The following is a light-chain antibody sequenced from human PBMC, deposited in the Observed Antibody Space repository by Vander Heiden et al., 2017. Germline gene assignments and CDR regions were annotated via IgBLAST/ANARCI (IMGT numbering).Light chain of an antibody. CDR2: AAS. CDR3: QQYYSYPLHT. J-gene: IGKJ4*01. Sequence: AIRMTQSPPSLSASTGDRVTITCRASQGISSYLAWYQQKPGKAPKLLIYAASTLQSGVPSRFSGSGSGTDFTLTISCLQSEDFATYYCQQYYSYPLHTFGGGTKVEIK. CDR1: QGISSY. V-gene: IGKV1-8*01.